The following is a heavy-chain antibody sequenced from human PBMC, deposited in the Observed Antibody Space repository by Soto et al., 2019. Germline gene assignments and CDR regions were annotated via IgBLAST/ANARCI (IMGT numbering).Heavy chain of an antibody. CDR1: GFTFSTYS. Sequence: EVQLVESGGGLVQPGGSLRLSCATSGFTFSTYSMNWVRQVPGKGLEWLSYIGWNSNTDYADSVKGRFTISRDNARDSLYLQMNSLRDEDTVVYYCARDRIFAFDIWGRGTMVTVSS. CDR3: ARDRIFAFDI. D-gene: IGHD2-21*01. CDR2: IGWNSNT. J-gene: IGHJ3*02. V-gene: IGHV3-48*02.